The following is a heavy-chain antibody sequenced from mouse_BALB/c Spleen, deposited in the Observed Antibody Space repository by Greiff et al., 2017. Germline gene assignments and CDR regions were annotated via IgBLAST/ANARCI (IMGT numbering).Heavy chain of an antibody. CDR1: GYTFTDYN. Sequence: EVQLQQSGPELVKPGASVKIPCKASGYTFTDYNMDWVKQSHGKSLEWIGDINPNNGGTIYNQKFKGKATLTVDKSSSTAYMELRSLTSEDTAVYSWVRKWENWDVAWFAYWGQGTLVTVSA. CDR2: INPNNGGT. J-gene: IGHJ3*01. V-gene: IGHV1-18*01. CDR3: VRKWENWDVAWFAY. D-gene: IGHD4-1*01.